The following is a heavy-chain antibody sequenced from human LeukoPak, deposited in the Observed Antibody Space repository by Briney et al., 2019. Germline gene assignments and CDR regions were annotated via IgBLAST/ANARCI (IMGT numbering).Heavy chain of an antibody. Sequence: SETLALTCTVSGDSISSYYWSWIRQPPGKGLEWIGYIYYSGSTNYNPSLKSRVTISVDTSKHQFSLKLSSVTAADTAVYYCARARSSSWYPDYWGQGTLVTVSS. J-gene: IGHJ4*02. CDR1: GDSISSYY. CDR2: IYYSGST. CDR3: ARARSSSWYPDY. V-gene: IGHV4-59*01. D-gene: IGHD6-13*01.